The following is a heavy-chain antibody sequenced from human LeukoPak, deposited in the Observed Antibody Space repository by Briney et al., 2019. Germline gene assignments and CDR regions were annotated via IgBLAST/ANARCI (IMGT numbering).Heavy chain of an antibody. J-gene: IGHJ4*02. V-gene: IGHV4-39*01. CDR1: DGSISSYY. CDR2: IYYSGTT. Sequence: SETLSLTCTVSDGSISSYYWGWIRQPPGKGLEWIGSIYYSGTTYYNPSLKSRVTISVDTSKNQFSLKLRSLTAADTAVYYCARRATVTKAFDYWGQGTLVTVSS. D-gene: IGHD4-17*01. CDR3: ARRATVTKAFDY.